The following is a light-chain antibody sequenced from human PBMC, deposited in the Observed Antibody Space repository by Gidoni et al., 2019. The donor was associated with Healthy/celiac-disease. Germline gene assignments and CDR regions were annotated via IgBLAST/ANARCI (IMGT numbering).Light chain of an antibody. V-gene: IGKV2-30*01. Sequence: DVVMTQSPLSLPVTPGQPASISCRSSQSLLYSDGNTYLNWFQQRPGHSPRRLIYKVSNRDSWFPDRFSVGGVSTDFPLIISRVESHDLRVYSCMQGTHWPYTFGQWTKLEIK. CDR3: MQGTHWPYT. J-gene: IGKJ2*01. CDR1: QSLLYSDGNTY. CDR2: KVS.